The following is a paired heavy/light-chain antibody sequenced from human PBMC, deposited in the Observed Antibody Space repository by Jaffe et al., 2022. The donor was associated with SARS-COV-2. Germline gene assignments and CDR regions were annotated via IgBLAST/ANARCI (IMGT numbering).Light chain of an antibody. CDR2: GSS. Sequence: SYELTQPLSVSVALGQTARITCGGNNIGSTNVNWYQQKPGQAPVVVIYGSSNRPSGIPDRFSGSNSGNTATLIISRAQAGDEAGYYCQVWDSSVVFGGGTKVTVL. CDR1: NIGSTN. CDR3: QVWDSSVV. V-gene: IGLV3-9*01. J-gene: IGLJ2*01.
Heavy chain of an antibody. Sequence: EVQLVESGGDLVQPGGSLRLSCVVSGFTFSSYWMSWVRQAPGKGLECVANIKRDGSEKYYVDSVKGRFTISRDNAKNSLYLQMSSLRAEDTAVYHCASVWSGRLCSGGTCSNLNYFDYWGQGTLVTVSS. CDR3: ASVWSGRLCSGGTCSNLNYFDY. CDR2: IKRDGSEK. CDR1: GFTFSSYW. V-gene: IGHV3-7*01. J-gene: IGHJ4*02. D-gene: IGHD2-15*01.